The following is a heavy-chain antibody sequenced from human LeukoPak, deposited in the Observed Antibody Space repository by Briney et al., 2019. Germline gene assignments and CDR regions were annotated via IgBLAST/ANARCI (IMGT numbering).Heavy chain of an antibody. CDR2: IYYSGST. V-gene: IGHV4-61*08. D-gene: IGHD2-15*01. J-gene: IGHJ3*02. CDR3: ARRSGLDAFDI. CDR1: GGSISSGGYY. Sequence: SETLSLTCTVSGGSISSGGYYWSWIRQPPGKGLEWIGYIYYSGSTNYNPSLKSRVTISVDTSKNQFSLKLSSVTAADTAVYYCARRSGLDAFDIWGQGTMVTVSS.